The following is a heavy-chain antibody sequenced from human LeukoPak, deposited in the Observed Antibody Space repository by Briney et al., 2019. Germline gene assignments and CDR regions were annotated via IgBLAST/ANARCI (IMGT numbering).Heavy chain of an antibody. Sequence: ASVKVSCKASGYTFTNYCMHWVRQAPGQGLEWMGIINPSVGSPIYAQTFQGRLTMTTDMSTSTVHMELSTLRSDDTAVYFCAKDPRDILTGDYDAFDIWGQGTMVTVSS. CDR3: AKDPRDILTGDYDAFDI. CDR1: GYTFTNYC. J-gene: IGHJ3*02. V-gene: IGHV1-46*01. D-gene: IGHD3-9*01. CDR2: INPSVGSP.